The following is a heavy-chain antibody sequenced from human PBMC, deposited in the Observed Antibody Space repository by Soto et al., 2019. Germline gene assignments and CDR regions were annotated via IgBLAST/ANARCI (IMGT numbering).Heavy chain of an antibody. D-gene: IGHD3-10*01. Sequence: EVQLVESGGGLVQPGGSLRLSCAASGFTVSSNYMSWVRQAPGKGLEWVSVIYSGGSTYYADSVKGRFTISRDNSKNTLYLQMNSLRAEDTAVYYCARASYGSGSDGMDVWGQGTTVTVSS. CDR3: ARASYGSGSDGMDV. V-gene: IGHV3-66*01. J-gene: IGHJ6*02. CDR2: IYSGGST. CDR1: GFTVSSNY.